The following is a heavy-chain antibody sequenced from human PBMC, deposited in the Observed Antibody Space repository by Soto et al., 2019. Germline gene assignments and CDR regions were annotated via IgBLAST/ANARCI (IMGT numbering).Heavy chain of an antibody. CDR1: GGSISGYY. J-gene: IGHJ4*02. CDR3: AREETTMDTIDY. Sequence: SETLSLTCSVSGGSISGYYWSWIRQPPGKGLEWIGYIFYSGSTKYNPSLKSRVTISVDTSKNQFSLKLSSVTAADTAVYYCAREETTMDTIDYWGQGTLVTVSS. D-gene: IGHD5-18*01. CDR2: IFYSGST. V-gene: IGHV4-59*12.